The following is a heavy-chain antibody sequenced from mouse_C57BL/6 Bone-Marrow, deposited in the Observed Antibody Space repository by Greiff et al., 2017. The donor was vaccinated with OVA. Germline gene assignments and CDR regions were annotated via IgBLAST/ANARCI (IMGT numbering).Heavy chain of an antibody. J-gene: IGHJ4*01. Sequence: LKQSGAELVRPGSSVKLSCKASFFAFTASAMHWVKQRPVHGLEWIGYFTMYSDATEYSENFKGKATLTANTSSSTAYMELSSLTSEDSAVYYCARSPWYVGGNAMDYGGQGTSVTVSS. CDR2: FTMYSDAT. D-gene: IGHD2-1*01. CDR1: FFAFTASA. CDR3: ARSPWYVGGNAMDY. V-gene: IGHV1-49*01.